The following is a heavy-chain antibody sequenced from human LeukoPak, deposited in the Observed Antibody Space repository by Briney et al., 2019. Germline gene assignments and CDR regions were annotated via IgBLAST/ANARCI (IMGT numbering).Heavy chain of an antibody. J-gene: IGHJ4*02. D-gene: IGHD6-6*01. V-gene: IGHV1-2*02. Sequence: GASVKVSCKASGYILTAYYMHWVRQAPGQGLEWMGWINPNSGGTNYAQKFQGRVTMTRDTSISTAYMELSRLRSDDTAVYYCARGWSIAAVPDYWGQGTLVTVSS. CDR3: ARGWSIAAVPDY. CDR1: GYILTAYY. CDR2: INPNSGGT.